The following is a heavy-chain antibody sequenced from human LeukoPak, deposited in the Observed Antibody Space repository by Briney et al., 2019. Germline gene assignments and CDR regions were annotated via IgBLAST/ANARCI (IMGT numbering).Heavy chain of an antibody. D-gene: IGHD6-19*01. CDR2: INHSGST. V-gene: IGHV4-34*01. CDR3: ARTRKQWLDYYFDY. J-gene: IGHJ4*02. Sequence: SETLSLTCAVYGGSFSGYYWSWIRQPPGKGLEWIGEINHSGSTNYNPSLKSRVTISVDTSKNQLSLKLSSVTAADTAVYYCARTRKQWLDYYFDYWGQGTLVTVSS. CDR1: GGSFSGYY.